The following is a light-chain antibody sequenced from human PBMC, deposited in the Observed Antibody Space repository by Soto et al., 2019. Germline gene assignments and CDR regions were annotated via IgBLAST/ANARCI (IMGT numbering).Light chain of an antibody. Sequence: QSVLTQPPSASGTPGQRVTVSCSGSSSNIGSHYVFWYQQLPGTIPKLLIYRDNQRASGVPDRFSAPKSGTSASLAISGLRSEDEADYYCAAWDGSLSAVLFGGGTKLTVL. V-gene: IGLV1-47*01. J-gene: IGLJ2*01. CDR1: SSNIGSHY. CDR2: RDN. CDR3: AAWDGSLSAVL.